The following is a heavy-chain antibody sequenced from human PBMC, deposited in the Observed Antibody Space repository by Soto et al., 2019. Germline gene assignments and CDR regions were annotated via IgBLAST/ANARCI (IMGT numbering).Heavy chain of an antibody. J-gene: IGHJ4*02. CDR1: GGSISSSSYY. Sequence: SETLSLTCTVSGGSISSSSYYWGWIRQPPGKGLEWIGSIYYSGSIYHNPSLKSRVSMSIDTSKKQFSLKLTSVTAADTAVYYCARDKITGLFDYWGQGTLVTVSS. CDR3: ARDKITGLFDY. CDR2: IYYSGSI. D-gene: IGHD2-8*02. V-gene: IGHV4-39*02.